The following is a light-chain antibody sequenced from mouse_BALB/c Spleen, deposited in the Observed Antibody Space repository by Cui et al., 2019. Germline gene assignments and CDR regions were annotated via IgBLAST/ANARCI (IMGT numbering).Light chain of an antibody. V-gene: IGKV4-68*01. CDR3: QQWSSNPFT. Sequence: QIVLTESPALMTASPGETVTMTSSASSSVSYMYWYQQQPRSSPKPLIYHTSNLASGVPARFSGSGSGASYSLTISSMEAEDAATYYCQQWSSNPFTFGSGTKLEIK. CDR1: SSVSY. CDR2: HTS. J-gene: IGKJ4*01.